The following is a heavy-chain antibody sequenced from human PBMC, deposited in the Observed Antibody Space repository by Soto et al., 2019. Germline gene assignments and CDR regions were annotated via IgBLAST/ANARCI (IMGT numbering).Heavy chain of an antibody. D-gene: IGHD3-3*01. CDR3: ARLNSGFWSGSVVDY. V-gene: IGHV4-30-4*01. Sequence: SETLSLTCTVSGGSISSGDYYWSWIRQPPGKGLEWIGYIYYSGSTYYNPSLKSRVTISVDTSKNQFSLKLSSVTAADTAVYYCARLNSGFWSGSVVDYWGQGTLVTVSS. CDR2: IYYSGST. CDR1: GGSISSGDYY. J-gene: IGHJ4*02.